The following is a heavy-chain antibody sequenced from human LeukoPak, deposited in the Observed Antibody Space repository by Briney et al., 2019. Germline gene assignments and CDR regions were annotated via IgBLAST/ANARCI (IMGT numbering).Heavy chain of an antibody. V-gene: IGHV4-34*01. D-gene: IGHD6-13*01. J-gene: IGHJ6*02. CDR2: INHSGST. Sequence: SETLSLTCAVYGGSFSGYYWSWIRQPPGKGLEWIGEINHSGSTNYNPSLKSRVTISVDTSKNQFSLKLSSVTAVDTAVYYCARGRGSSWYLYYYYYGMDVWGQGTTVTVSS. CDR3: ARGRGSSWYLYYYYYGMDV. CDR1: GGSFSGYY.